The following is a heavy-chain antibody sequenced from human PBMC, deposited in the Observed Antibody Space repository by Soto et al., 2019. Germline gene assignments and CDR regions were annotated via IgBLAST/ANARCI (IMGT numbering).Heavy chain of an antibody. CDR1: GGSISSSSYY. J-gene: IGHJ5*02. D-gene: IGHD3-3*01. Sequence: LCGGSISSSSYYWGWIRQPPGKGLEWIGSIYYSGSTYYNPSLKSRVTISVDTSKNQFSLKLSSVTAADTAVYYCARWAAADYDFWSGYYPYNWFDPWGQGTLVTVSS. CDR2: IYYSGST. V-gene: IGHV4-39*01. CDR3: ARWAAADYDFWSGYYPYNWFDP.